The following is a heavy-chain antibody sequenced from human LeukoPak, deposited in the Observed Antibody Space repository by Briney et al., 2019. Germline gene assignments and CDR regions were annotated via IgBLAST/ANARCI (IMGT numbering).Heavy chain of an antibody. CDR3: ASTLWPVRLPNTMIEY. D-gene: IGHD3-22*01. CDR2: IYYSGST. Sequence: SETLSLTCTVSGGSISSSSYYWGWIRQPPGKGLEWIGSIYYSGSTYYNPSLKSRVTISVDTSKNQFSLKLSSVTAADTAVYYCASTLWPVRLPNTMIEYWGQGTLVTVSS. CDR1: GGSISSSSYY. J-gene: IGHJ4*02. V-gene: IGHV4-39*01.